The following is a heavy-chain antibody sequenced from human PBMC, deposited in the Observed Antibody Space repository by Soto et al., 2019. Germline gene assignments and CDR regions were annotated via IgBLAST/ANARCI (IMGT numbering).Heavy chain of an antibody. D-gene: IGHD2-15*01. CDR2: IYYSGST. V-gene: IGHV4-59*12. CDR1: GGSISSYY. Sequence: SETLSLTCTVSGGSISSYYWSWIRQPPGKGLEWIGYIYYSGSTNYNPSLKSRVTISVDRSKNQFSLKLSSVTAADTAVYYCARVGLYCSGGSCYSGLANWFDPWGQGTLVTVSS. CDR3: ARVGLYCSGGSCYSGLANWFDP. J-gene: IGHJ5*02.